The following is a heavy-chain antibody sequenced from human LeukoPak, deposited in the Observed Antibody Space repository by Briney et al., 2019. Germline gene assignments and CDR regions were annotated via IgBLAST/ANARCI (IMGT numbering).Heavy chain of an antibody. D-gene: IGHD3-22*01. CDR2: ISSSSSYI. CDR3: ARDRHYDSSGYYYGGGRTERFGYAFDI. Sequence: PGGSLRLSCAASGFTFSSYSMNWVRQAPGKGLEWVSSISSSSSYIYYADSVKGRSTISRDNAKNSLYLQMNSLRAEDTAVYYCARDRHYDSSGYYYGGGRTERFGYAFDIWGQGTMVTVSS. V-gene: IGHV3-21*01. J-gene: IGHJ3*02. CDR1: GFTFSSYS.